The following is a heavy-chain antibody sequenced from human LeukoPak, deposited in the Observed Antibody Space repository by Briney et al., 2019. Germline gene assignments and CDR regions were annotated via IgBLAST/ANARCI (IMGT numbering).Heavy chain of an antibody. CDR3: ARVVGSGSYLYYFDY. Sequence: GGSLRLSCAASGFTFDDYGMSWVRQAPGKGLEWVSGINWNGGSTGYADSVKGRFTISRDNAKNSLYLQMNSLRAEDTALYYCARVVGSGSYLYYFDYWGQGTLVTVSS. V-gene: IGHV3-20*04. D-gene: IGHD3-10*01. J-gene: IGHJ4*02. CDR2: INWNGGST. CDR1: GFTFDDYG.